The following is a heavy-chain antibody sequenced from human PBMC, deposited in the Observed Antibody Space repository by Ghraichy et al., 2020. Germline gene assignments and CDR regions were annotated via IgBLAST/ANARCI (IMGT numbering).Heavy chain of an antibody. Sequence: LSLTCAASGFNFNGYTMVWVRQAPGKGLEWVSLISSDGSRAYYVDSVEGRFTISRDNSKNSLYLQMNSLRTEDTALYYCAKEYKSGWLGFDSWGQGTPVNVST. J-gene: IGHJ4*02. CDR2: ISSDGSRA. D-gene: IGHD6-19*01. V-gene: IGHV3-43*01. CDR1: GFNFNGYT. CDR3: AKEYKSGWLGFDS.